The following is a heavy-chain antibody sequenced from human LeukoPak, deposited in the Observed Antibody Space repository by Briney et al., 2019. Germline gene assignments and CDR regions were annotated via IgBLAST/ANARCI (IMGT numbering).Heavy chain of an antibody. J-gene: IGHJ5*02. Sequence: SETLSLTCAVYGGSFSGYYWSWIRQPPGKGLEWIGEINHSGSTNSNPSLKSRVTISVDTSKNQFSLKLSSVTAADTAVYYCARRTYQLLSYWFDPWGQGTLVTVSS. CDR3: ARRTYQLLSYWFDP. CDR1: GGSFSGYY. D-gene: IGHD2-2*01. V-gene: IGHV4-34*01. CDR2: INHSGST.